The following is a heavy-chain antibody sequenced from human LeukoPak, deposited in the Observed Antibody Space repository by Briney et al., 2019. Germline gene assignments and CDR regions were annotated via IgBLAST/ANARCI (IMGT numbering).Heavy chain of an antibody. CDR2: INPHSGDT. V-gene: IGHV1-2*02. CDR3: AAGRWLRSGSDY. J-gene: IGHJ4*02. CDR1: GYTFTTYA. Sequence: GASVKVSCKASGYTFTTYAMNWVRQAPGQGLEWMGCINPHSGDTKYAQKFQARVTMTRDTSISTACMELDRLRSDDTAVYFCAAGRWLRSGSDYWGQGTLVTVSS. D-gene: IGHD5-12*01.